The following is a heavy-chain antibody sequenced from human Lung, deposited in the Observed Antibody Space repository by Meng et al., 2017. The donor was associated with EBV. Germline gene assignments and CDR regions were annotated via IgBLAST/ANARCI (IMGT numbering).Heavy chain of an antibody. V-gene: IGHV7-4-1*02. CDR1: GYTFTRHV. D-gene: IGHD1-14*01. CDR2: MNTKTGNP. Sequence: QVEVVQSGSALKKPGAALKVSGKASGYTFTRHVINWVRQAPGQVLEWMGWMNTKTGNPTYAQGFTGRFVFSLDTSVSTAYLQISSLKAEDTAMYYCARDDNGAPDYWGQGTLVTVSS. J-gene: IGHJ4*02. CDR3: ARDDNGAPDY.